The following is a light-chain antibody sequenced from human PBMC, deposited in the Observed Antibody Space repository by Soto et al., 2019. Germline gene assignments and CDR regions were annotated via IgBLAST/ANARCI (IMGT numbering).Light chain of an antibody. CDR3: QQYFGSLYT. Sequence: SVLTQSPGTLSLSPGEGATLSCRTSQSISSTYLAWYQQRPGQAPRLLIYAASSRATGIPDRFSGSGSGTDFTLTISRLEPEDSAVYYCQQYFGSLYTFGQGTRLEIK. CDR1: QSISSTY. CDR2: AAS. V-gene: IGKV3-20*01. J-gene: IGKJ5*01.